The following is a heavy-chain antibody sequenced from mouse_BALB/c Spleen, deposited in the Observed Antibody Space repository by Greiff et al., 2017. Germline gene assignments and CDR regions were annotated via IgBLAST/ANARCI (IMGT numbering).Heavy chain of an antibody. CDR2: IYPGNVNT. CDR1: GYTFTSYY. V-gene: IGHV1S56*01. J-gene: IGHJ1*01. CDR3: ARGEPYWYFDV. Sequence: QVQLQQSGPELVKPGASVRISCKASGYTFTSYYIHWVKQRPGQGLEWIGWIYPGNVNTKYNEKFKGKATLTADKSSSTAYMQLSSLTSEDSAVYFCARGEPYWYFDVWGAGTTVTVSS.